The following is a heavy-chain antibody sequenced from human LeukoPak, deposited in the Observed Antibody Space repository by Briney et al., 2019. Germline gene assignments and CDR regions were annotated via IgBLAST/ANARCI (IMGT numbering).Heavy chain of an antibody. CDR2: ISGSGGST. CDR3: AKDYSSGSSFDY. Sequence: PGGSLRLSCATSGFTFSSYAMSWVRQAPGKGLEWVSAISGSGGSTYYADSVKGRFTISRDNSKNTLYLQMNSLRAEDTAVYYCAKDYSSGSSFDYWGQGTLVTVSS. CDR1: GFTFSSYA. J-gene: IGHJ4*02. D-gene: IGHD3-10*01. V-gene: IGHV3-23*01.